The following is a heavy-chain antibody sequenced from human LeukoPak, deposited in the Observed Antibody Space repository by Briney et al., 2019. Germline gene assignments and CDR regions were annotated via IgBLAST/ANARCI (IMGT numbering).Heavy chain of an antibody. D-gene: IGHD4-17*01. J-gene: IGHJ3*02. Sequence: GASVKVSCKASGYTFTGYYMHWARQAPGQGLEWMGRINPNSGGTNYAQKFQGRVTMTRDTSISTAYMELSRLRSDDTAVYYCARVPGDYDAFDIWGQGTMVTVSS. CDR2: INPNSGGT. CDR3: ARVPGDYDAFDI. V-gene: IGHV1-2*06. CDR1: GYTFTGYY.